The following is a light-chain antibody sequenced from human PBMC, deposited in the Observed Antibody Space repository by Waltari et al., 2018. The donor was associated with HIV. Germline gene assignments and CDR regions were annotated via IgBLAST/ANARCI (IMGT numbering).Light chain of an antibody. CDR1: QGISNY. V-gene: IGKV1-27*01. CDR3: QKCNSAPRSFT. Sequence: DIQMTQSPSSLSASVGDRVTITCRASQGISNYLAWYQQKPGKVPKLLIYAASPLQSGSPYRFSGSGAGTGVTLTISSLQPEDVATYYCQKCNSAPRSFTFGPGPKVDIK. J-gene: IGKJ3*01. CDR2: AAS.